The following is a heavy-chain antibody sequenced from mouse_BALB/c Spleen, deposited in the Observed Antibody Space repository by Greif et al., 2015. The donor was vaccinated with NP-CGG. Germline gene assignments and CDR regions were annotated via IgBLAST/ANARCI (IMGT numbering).Heavy chain of an antibody. V-gene: IGHV14-3*02. Sequence: EVQLQQSGAELVKPGASVKLSCTASGLNIKDTYMHWVKQRPEQGLEWIGRIDPANGNTKYDPKFQGKATITADTSSNTAYLQLSSLTSEDTAVYYCARSVTTATCYFDYWGQGTTLTVSS. CDR1: GLNIKDTY. D-gene: IGHD1-2*01. CDR2: IDPANGNT. CDR3: ARSVTTATCYFDY. J-gene: IGHJ2*01.